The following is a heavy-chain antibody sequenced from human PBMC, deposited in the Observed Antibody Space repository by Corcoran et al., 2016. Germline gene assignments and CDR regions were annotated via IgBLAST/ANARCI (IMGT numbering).Heavy chain of an antibody. V-gene: IGHV3-53*01. Sequence: EVQLVESGGGLIQPGGSLRLSCAASGFTVSSNYMSWVRQAPGKGLEWVSGIYSGGSTYYADSVKGRFTISRDNSKNTLYLQMNSLRAEDTAVYYCARDSEYSSAGGMDVWGQGTTVTVSS. CDR1: GFTVSSNY. CDR3: ARDSEYSSAGGMDV. J-gene: IGHJ6*02. CDR2: IYSGGST. D-gene: IGHD6-6*01.